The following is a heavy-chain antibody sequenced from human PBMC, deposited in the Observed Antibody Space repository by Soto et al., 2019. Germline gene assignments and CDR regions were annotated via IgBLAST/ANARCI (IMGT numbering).Heavy chain of an antibody. Sequence: PSETLSLTCTVSGDSINNYYWTWIRQPPGKGLEWIGYIYDSGSTSYKPSLKSRLTLSVDTSKNQSSLNWKFVTAADTAVSYCARGTKYYYQGMEIWGQGTTVTASS. J-gene: IGHJ6*02. CDR2: IYDSGST. V-gene: IGHV4-59*01. CDR1: GDSINNYY. CDR3: ARGTKYYYQGMEI.